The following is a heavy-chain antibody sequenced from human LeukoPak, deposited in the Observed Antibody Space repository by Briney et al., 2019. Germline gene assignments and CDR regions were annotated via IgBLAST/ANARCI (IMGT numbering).Heavy chain of an antibody. CDR1: GYTFTSYG. J-gene: IGHJ4*02. D-gene: IGHD6-13*01. V-gene: IGHV1-18*01. Sequence: ASVKVSCKASGYTFTSYGISWVRQAPGQGLEWMGWISAYNGNTNYAQKLQGRVTMTTDTSTSTAYMELRSLRSDDTAVYYCARDWSVYIAAAGTGFDYWGQGTLVTVSS. CDR2: ISAYNGNT. CDR3: ARDWSVYIAAAGTGFDY.